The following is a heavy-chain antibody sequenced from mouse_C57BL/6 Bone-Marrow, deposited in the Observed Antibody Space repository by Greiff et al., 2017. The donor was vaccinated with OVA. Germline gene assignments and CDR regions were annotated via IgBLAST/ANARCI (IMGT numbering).Heavy chain of an antibody. D-gene: IGHD3-3*01. Sequence: QVHVKQSGAELVKPGASVKMSCKASGYTFTTYPIEWMKQNHGKSLEWIGNFHPYNDDTKYNEKFKGKATLTVEKSSSTVYLELSRLTSDDSAVYYCARRGRDYYAMDYWGQGTSVTVSS. J-gene: IGHJ4*01. V-gene: IGHV1-47*01. CDR2: FHPYNDDT. CDR1: GYTFTTYP. CDR3: ARRGRDYYAMDY.